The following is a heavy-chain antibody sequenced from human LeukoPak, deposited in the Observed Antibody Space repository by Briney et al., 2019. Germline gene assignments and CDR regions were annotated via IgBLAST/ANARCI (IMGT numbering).Heavy chain of an antibody. D-gene: IGHD6-19*01. CDR1: GFTFSNYW. CDR3: TRDNGGSGWFC. V-gene: IGHV3-7*05. Sequence: PGGSLRLSCAASGFTFSNYWMSWVRQAPGKGPEWVANIKVDGIEKHYADSVRGRFTISRDNAKNSLYLQMSNLRAEDTAVYYCTRDNGGSGWFCWGQGTLVTVSS. J-gene: IGHJ4*02. CDR2: IKVDGIEK.